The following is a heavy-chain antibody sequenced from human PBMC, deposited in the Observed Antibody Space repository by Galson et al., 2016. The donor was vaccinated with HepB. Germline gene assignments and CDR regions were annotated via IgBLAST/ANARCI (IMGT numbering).Heavy chain of an antibody. CDR3: ARGIYDSTGYYADY. CDR1: GFTFSSYN. CDR2: ISRSGTYI. J-gene: IGHJ4*02. V-gene: IGHV3-21*01. Sequence: SLRLSCAASGFTFSSYNMNWARQAPGKGLEWVSSISRSGTYIYYGDSLKGRFTISRDDAKNSLYLQMHSLRAEDTAVYYCARGIYDSTGYYADYWGQGILVTVSS. D-gene: IGHD3-22*01.